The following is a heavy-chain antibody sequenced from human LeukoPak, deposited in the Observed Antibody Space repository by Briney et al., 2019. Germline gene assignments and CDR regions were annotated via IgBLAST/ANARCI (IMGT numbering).Heavy chain of an antibody. CDR3: VRGRYSSGWFKDKNWFDP. CDR1: SGSINTGNYY. D-gene: IGHD6-19*01. Sequence: SETLSLTCTVSSGSINTGNYYWGWIRQPPGKGLEWIGSIYYSGSTFYNPSLKSRVTISVDTSKNQFSLKLSSVTAADTAVYYCVRGRYSSGWFKDKNWFDPWGQGIPVTVSS. J-gene: IGHJ5*02. CDR2: IYYSGST. V-gene: IGHV4-39*07.